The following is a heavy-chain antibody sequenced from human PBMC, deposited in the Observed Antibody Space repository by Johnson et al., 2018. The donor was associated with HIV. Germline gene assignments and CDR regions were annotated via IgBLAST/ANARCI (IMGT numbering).Heavy chain of an antibody. J-gene: IGHJ3*01. V-gene: IGHV3-73*01. D-gene: IGHD2-8*01. CDR3: ARRTLGGYCPNGICPINAFDV. CDR1: GFTFSGSA. Sequence: EVQLVESGGGLVQPGGSLRLSCAASGFTFSGSAIHWVRQSPGNGLEWVGHIGTKTDDYATAYVESVKGRFSVSRDDSKNTAYLEMNSLKIEDTAVYYCARRTLGGYCPNGICPINAFDVWGQGTM. CDR2: IGTKTDDYAT.